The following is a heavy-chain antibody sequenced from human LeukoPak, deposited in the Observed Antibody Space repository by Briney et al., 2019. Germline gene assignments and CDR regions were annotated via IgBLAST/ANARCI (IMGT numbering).Heavy chain of an antibody. D-gene: IGHD6-19*01. Sequence: GGSLRLSCAASGFTFSDYYMSWIRQAPGKGLEWVTLIWYDGSRDYYVDFVKGRFTVSRDNSRNTLYLQMRNLRAEDTAVYYCATVRGSDWYMDYWGQGTLVTVSS. V-gene: IGHV3-33*08. CDR1: GFTFSDYY. CDR2: IWYDGSRD. CDR3: ATVRGSDWYMDY. J-gene: IGHJ4*02.